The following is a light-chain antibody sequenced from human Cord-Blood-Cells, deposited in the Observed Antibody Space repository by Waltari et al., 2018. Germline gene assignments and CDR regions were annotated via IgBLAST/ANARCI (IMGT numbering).Light chain of an antibody. V-gene: IGLV2-8*01. J-gene: IGLJ1*01. CDR1: SSDVGGYNY. Sequence: QSALTQPPSASGSPGQSVTISCTGTSSDVGGYNYVSWYQQHPGKAPKLMIYEVSKRPSASPDRSSGSNPSNTASVTVSELQAEDRADYYCSSYAGSNNVFGTGTKVTVL. CDR2: EVS. CDR3: SSYAGSNNV.